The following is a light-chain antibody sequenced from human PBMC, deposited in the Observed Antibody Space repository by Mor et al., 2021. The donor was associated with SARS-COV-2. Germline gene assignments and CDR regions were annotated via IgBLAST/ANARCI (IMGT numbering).Light chain of an antibody. CDR2: ANT. Sequence: GSSSNIGANSVNWYQQFPGMAPKLLIYANTQRPSGVPDRFSGSKSGTSASLAVRGLQAEDEAEFYCAVWDDSLNAFVFGPG. V-gene: IGLV1-44*01. CDR3: AVWDDSLNAFV. CDR1: SSNIGANS. J-gene: IGLJ1*01.